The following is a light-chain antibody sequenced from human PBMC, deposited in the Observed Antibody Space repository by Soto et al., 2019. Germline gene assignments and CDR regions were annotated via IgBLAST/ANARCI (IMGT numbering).Light chain of an antibody. V-gene: IGKV3-11*01. Sequence: EIVLTQSPATLSLSPGERATLSCRASQSVSSYLAWYQQKPGQAPRLLIYDASNRATGIPARFSGSWSGTDFALPISSLEPEYFAVYYGQQRSNWPPRITFGQGTRLEIK. CDR3: QQRSNWPPRIT. J-gene: IGKJ5*01. CDR1: QSVSSY. CDR2: DAS.